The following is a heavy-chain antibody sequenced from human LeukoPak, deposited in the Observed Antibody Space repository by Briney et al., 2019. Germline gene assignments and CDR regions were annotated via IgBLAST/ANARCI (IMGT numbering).Heavy chain of an antibody. Sequence: PGGSLRLSRAASGFRFNNFTMTWVRLTPGKGLEWVSSISGSGGSTYYAESVKGRFNISRDNSKNTLYLQVNSLRADDTAVYYCAKQMRVGATSSFDSWGQGTLATVSS. CDR2: ISGSGGST. CDR3: AKQMRVGATSSFDS. CDR1: GFRFNNFT. D-gene: IGHD1-26*01. V-gene: IGHV3-23*01. J-gene: IGHJ4*02.